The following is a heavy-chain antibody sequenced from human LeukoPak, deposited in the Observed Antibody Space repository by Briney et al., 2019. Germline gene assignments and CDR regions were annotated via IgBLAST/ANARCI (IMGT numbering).Heavy chain of an antibody. CDR3: EKTFPPAVTYDAFDI. CDR1: GFTFDDYA. Sequence: GGSLRLSCAASGFTFDDYAMHWVRQAPGKGLEWVSLISWDGGSTYYADSVKVRFTIPRDKSKTSLFLKMNSRGAEDTALYYCEKTFPPAVTYDAFDIWGQGKMATVSS. V-gene: IGHV3-43D*03. J-gene: IGHJ3*02. D-gene: IGHD4-11*01. CDR2: ISWDGGST.